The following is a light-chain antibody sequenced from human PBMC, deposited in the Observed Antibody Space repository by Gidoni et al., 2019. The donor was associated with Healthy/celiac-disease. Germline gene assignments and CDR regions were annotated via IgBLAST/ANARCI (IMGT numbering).Light chain of an antibody. CDR1: SSDVGGYNY. CDR2: DVS. J-gene: IGLJ2*01. Sequence: QSPLTQPRSVSGPPGQSVTISCTGTSSDVGGYNYVSWYQQHPGKAPKLMIYDVSKRPSGVPDRFSGSKSGNTASLTISGLQAEDEADYYCCSYAGSYTLVFGGGTKLTVL. CDR3: CSYAGSYTLV. V-gene: IGLV2-11*01.